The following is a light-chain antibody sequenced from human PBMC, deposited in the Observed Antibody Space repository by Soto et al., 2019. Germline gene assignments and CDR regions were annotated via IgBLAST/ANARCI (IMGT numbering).Light chain of an antibody. CDR1: QTISSW. J-gene: IGKJ1*01. Sequence: DIQRTQSPSTLSGSGGDRVTXXXXASQTISSWLAWYQXKPGKXXKXXIYAASSLQSGVPSRFSGSGSGTDFTITISSLQPEDFETYYCQQYKSYPWTFGQGTKGDIK. CDR3: QQYKSYPWT. CDR2: AAS. V-gene: IGKV1-5*01.